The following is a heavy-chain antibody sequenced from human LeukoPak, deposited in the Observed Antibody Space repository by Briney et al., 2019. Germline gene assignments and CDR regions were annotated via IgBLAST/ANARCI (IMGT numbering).Heavy chain of an antibody. CDR3: TRAFDP. Sequence: GASVKVSCKASGYTFTTYGITWVRQAPGQGLEWMGWISAYNANTNYAQKFQGRVTMTTDTSTTTVYMELTGLKSDDTAVYFCTRAFDPWGQGTRVTVSS. CDR1: GYTFTTYG. CDR2: ISAYNANT. V-gene: IGHV1-18*01. J-gene: IGHJ5*02.